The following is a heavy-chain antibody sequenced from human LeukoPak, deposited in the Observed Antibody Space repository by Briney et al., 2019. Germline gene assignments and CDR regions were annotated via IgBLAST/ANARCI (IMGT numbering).Heavy chain of an antibody. Sequence: GGSLTLSCTVSGFIFSDSAIHWVRQAAGKGLEGVGRIRSKANSDETAYAASVKGRFTISRDDSKDTAYLQMHSLKPEDTAVYHCTSPAHDFDFLSGYYSVWGRGAQVTVSS. D-gene: IGHD3-3*01. J-gene: IGHJ2*01. CDR1: GFIFSDSA. V-gene: IGHV3-73*01. CDR3: TSPAHDFDFLSGYYSV. CDR2: IRSKANSDET.